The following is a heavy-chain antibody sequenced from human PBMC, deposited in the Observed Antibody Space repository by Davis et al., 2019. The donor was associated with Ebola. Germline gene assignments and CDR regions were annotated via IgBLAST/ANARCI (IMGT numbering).Heavy chain of an antibody. CDR2: IYYSGST. Sequence: SEILSLTCTVSGGSISSYYWSWIRQPPGKGLEWIGYIYYSGSTNYNPSLKSRVTISVDTSKNQFSLKLSSVTAADTAVYYCARHTRYCSSTSCYWTFDYWGQGTLVTVSS. D-gene: IGHD2-2*01. CDR1: GGSISSYY. J-gene: IGHJ4*02. CDR3: ARHTRYCSSTSCYWTFDY. V-gene: IGHV4-59*01.